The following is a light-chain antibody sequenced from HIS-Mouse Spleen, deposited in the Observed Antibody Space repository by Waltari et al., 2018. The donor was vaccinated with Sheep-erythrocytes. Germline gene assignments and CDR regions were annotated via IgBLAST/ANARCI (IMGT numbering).Light chain of an antibody. CDR3: CSYAGSSTPWV. V-gene: IGLV2-11*01. CDR1: SSDVGGYNY. J-gene: IGLJ3*02. Sequence: QSALTQPRSVSGSPGQSVTISCTGTSSDVGGYNYVSWYQQHPGQAPKLMIYDVSKRPSGVPDRFSGSKSGNTASLTISGLQAEDEADYYCCSYAGSSTPWVFGGGTKLTVL. CDR2: DVS.